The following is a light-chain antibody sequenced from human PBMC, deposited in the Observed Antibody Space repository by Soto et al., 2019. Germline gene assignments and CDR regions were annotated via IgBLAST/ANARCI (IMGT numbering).Light chain of an antibody. CDR2: EVN. J-gene: IGLJ1*01. V-gene: IGLV2-8*01. CDR1: SSDVGGYNY. Sequence: QSALTQPPSASGSPGQSVTISCTGTSSDVGGYNYVSWYQQYPGKVPKLMVYEVNNRPSGVPDRFSSSKSGNTASLTVSGLAAEDEADYYCTSYAGGNNVFGTGTKLTVL. CDR3: TSYAGGNNV.